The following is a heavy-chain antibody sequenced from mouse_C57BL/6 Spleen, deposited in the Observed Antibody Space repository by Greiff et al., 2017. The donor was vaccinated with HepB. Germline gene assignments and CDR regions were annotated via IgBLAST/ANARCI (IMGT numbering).Heavy chain of an antibody. CDR3: ARHEEGYDYVFDY. J-gene: IGHJ2*01. Sequence: DVQLVESGGDLVKPGGSLKLSCAASGFTFSSYGMSWVRQIPDKRLEWVATISSGGSYTYYPDSVKGRFTISRDNAKNTLYLQMSSLKSEDTAMYYCARHEEGYDYVFDYWGQGTTLTVSS. V-gene: IGHV5-6*01. CDR2: ISSGGSYT. D-gene: IGHD2-4*01. CDR1: GFTFSSYG.